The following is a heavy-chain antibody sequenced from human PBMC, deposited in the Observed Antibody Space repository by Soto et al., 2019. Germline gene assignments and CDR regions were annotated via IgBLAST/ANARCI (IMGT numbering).Heavy chain of an antibody. CDR3: ARGSYDSSGPGMDV. CDR1: GGSISSGDYY. J-gene: IGHJ6*02. V-gene: IGHV4-30-4*01. D-gene: IGHD3-22*01. CDR2: IYYSGST. Sequence: PSETLSLTCTVSGGSISSGDYYWSWIRQPPGKGLEWIGYIYYSGSTYYNPSLKSRVTISVDTSKNQFSLKLSSVTAADTAVYYCARGSYDSSGPGMDVWGQGTTVTVSS.